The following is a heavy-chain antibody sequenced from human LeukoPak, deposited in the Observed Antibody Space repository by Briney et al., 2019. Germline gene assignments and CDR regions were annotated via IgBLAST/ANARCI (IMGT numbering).Heavy chain of an antibody. V-gene: IGHV3-7*04. Sequence: PGGSLRLSCTPSGFTFSTYWMSWVRQAPGKGLEWVANIRQDGNEKYSVDSVKGRFTISRDNAKNSLYLQMNSLRAEDTAVYYCARLRGYCSGGSCFPPDYWGQGTLVTVSS. CDR1: GFTFSTYW. CDR2: IRQDGNEK. J-gene: IGHJ4*02. D-gene: IGHD2-15*01. CDR3: ARLRGYCSGGSCFPPDY.